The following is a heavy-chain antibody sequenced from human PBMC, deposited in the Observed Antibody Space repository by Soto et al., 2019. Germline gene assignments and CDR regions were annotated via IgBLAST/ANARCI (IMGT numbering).Heavy chain of an antibody. CDR3: AKDEVLVVAVARDYYGMDV. Sequence: GASVKVSCKTSGYTFTSYGITWVRQAPGQRLEWKGRISGYTGNRYFAQKLRARVTMTTDTSKNTLYLQMNSLRAEDTAVYYCAKDEVLVVAVARDYYGMDVWGQGTTVTVSS. CDR2: ISGYTGNR. V-gene: IGHV1-18*01. J-gene: IGHJ6*02. D-gene: IGHD2-15*01. CDR1: GYTFTSYG.